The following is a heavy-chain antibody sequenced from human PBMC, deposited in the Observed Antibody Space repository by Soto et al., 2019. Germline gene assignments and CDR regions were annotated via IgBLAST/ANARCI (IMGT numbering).Heavy chain of an antibody. J-gene: IGHJ4*01. V-gene: IGHV3-48*03. CDR2: ITGSGSTK. CDR1: VFTFRSYE. D-gene: IGHD3-22*01. CDR3: AKVYDSSGYYYVFGY. Sequence: PGGSLRLSCAASVFTFRSYEMNWVRHSPGKGLEWVSYITGSGSTKYYADSVKGRFTISRDNAKNSLYLQMNSLRAEDTAVYYCAKVYDSSGYYYVFGYWGHGAPVTVSX.